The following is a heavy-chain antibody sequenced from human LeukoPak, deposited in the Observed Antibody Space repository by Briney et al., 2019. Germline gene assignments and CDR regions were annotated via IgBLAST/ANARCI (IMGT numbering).Heavy chain of an antibody. J-gene: IGHJ4*02. CDR2: ISSSSSYI. Sequence: AGGSLRLSCAASGFTFSSYSMNWVRQAPGKGLEWVSSISSSSSYIYYADSVKGRFTISRDNAKNSLYLQMNSLRAEDTAVYYCARGGGYSGYEPRGWGQGTLVTVSS. D-gene: IGHD5-12*01. CDR3: ARGGGYSGYEPRG. CDR1: GFTFSSYS. V-gene: IGHV3-21*01.